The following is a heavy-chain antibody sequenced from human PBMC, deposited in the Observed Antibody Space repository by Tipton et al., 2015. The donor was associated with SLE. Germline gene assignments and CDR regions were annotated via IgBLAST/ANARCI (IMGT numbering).Heavy chain of an antibody. CDR2: IHYSGTT. CDR1: GGSITHHY. V-gene: IGHV4-59*11. D-gene: IGHD1-26*01. J-gene: IGHJ3*02. Sequence: TLSLTCTVSGGSITHHYWNWIRQPPGKGLEWIGYIHYSGTTHDHPPPQSRVTMSVDMSKNQFSLRLTSVTAADTAVYYCARTLGAIAHTVYDAFDIWGQGKMVTVSS. CDR3: ARTLGAIAHTVYDAFDI.